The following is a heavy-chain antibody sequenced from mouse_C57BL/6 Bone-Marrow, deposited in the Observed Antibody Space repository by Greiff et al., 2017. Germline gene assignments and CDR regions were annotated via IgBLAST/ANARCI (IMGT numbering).Heavy chain of an antibody. V-gene: IGHV5-6*01. Sequence: EVQLVESGGDLVKPGASLKLSCAASGFTFSSYGMSWVRQTPDKRLEWVATISRGGSYTYYPDSVKGRFTISRDNAKNTLYLQMSRLRSEDTATYYCARHYDYWDMDDWGKGTTVTVSS. J-gene: IGHJ4*01. CDR3: ARHYDYWDMDD. CDR2: ISRGGSYT. CDR1: GFTFSSYG.